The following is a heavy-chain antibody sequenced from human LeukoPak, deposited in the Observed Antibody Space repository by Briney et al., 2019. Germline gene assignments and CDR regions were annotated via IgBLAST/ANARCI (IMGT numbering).Heavy chain of an antibody. D-gene: IGHD2-15*01. Sequence: GGSLRLSCAASGFIFSSYGMHWVRQAPGKGLEWVAFIRYDGSNKYYEDSVKGRFTISRDNAKNSLYLQMNSLRAEDTAVYYCARSIVVDYWGQGTLVTVSS. CDR2: IRYDGSNK. CDR1: GFIFSSYG. J-gene: IGHJ4*02. V-gene: IGHV3-30*02. CDR3: ARSIVVDY.